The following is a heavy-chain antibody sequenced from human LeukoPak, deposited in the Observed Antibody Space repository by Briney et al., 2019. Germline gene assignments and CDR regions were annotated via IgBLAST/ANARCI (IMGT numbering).Heavy chain of an antibody. CDR3: ARGAHTGSVSGRHFDY. CDR2: IYYSGST. D-gene: IGHD1-26*01. J-gene: IGHJ4*02. V-gene: IGHV4-31*03. Sequence: SQTLSLTCTVSGGSISSGGYYWSWIRQHPGKGLEWIGYIYYSGSTYYNPSLKSRVTISVDTSKNQFSLKLSSVTAADTAVYYCARGAHTGSVSGRHFDYWGQGTLVTVSS. CDR1: GGSISSGGYY.